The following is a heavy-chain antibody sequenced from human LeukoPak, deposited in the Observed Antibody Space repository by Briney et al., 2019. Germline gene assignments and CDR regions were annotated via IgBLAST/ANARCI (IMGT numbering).Heavy chain of an antibody. CDR3: ARDGKSIGNNWFDP. V-gene: IGHV3-30-3*01. Sequence: TGGSLRLSCAASGFTFNSYSMHWVRQAPGKGLEWVAVISYDGSNKYYADSVKGRFTISRDNPKNTLYLQVNSLRAEDTAVYYCARDGKSIGNNWFDPWGQGTLVTVSS. CDR2: ISYDGSNK. CDR1: GFTFNSYS. D-gene: IGHD4-23*01. J-gene: IGHJ5*02.